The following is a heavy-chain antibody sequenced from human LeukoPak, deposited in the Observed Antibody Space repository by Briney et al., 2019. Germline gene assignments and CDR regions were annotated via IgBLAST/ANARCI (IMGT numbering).Heavy chain of an antibody. V-gene: IGHV4-34*01. J-gene: IGHJ4*02. D-gene: IGHD4-23*01. CDR1: GGSFSGYY. CDR2: INHSGST. CDR3: ARGLTTTVVTPYGY. Sequence: SETLSLTCAVYGGSFSGYYWSWIRQPPGKGLEWIGEINHSGSTNYNPSLKSRVTISVDTSKNQFSLKLSSVTAADTAVYYCARGLTTTVVTPYGYWGQGTLVTVSS.